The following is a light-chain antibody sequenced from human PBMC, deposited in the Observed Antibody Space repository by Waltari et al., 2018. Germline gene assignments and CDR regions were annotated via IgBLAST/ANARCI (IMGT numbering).Light chain of an antibody. J-gene: IGLJ1*01. CDR2: EVS. CDR1: SSDLGAYNY. V-gene: IGLV2-8*01. CDR3: SSYAGSNNFDV. Sequence: QSALTQPPSASGSPGQSVTLPCTGTSSDLGAYNYVSWYQQHPGKAPKLTIYEVSNRPSGVPGRFSGSKSGNTASLTVSGLQAEDEADYYCSSYAGSNNFDVFGTGTKVTVL.